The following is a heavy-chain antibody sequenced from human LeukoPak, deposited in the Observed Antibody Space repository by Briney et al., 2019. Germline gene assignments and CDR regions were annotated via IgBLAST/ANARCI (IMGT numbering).Heavy chain of an antibody. D-gene: IGHD6-13*01. Sequence: SETLSLTCAVYGGSFSGYYWSWIRQPPGKGLERIGEINHSGSTNYNPSLKSRVTISVDTSKNQFSLKLSSVTAADTAVYYCARKWRWLSSSWYYTPFDPWGQGTLVTVSS. CDR2: INHSGST. CDR1: GGSFSGYY. V-gene: IGHV4-34*01. CDR3: ARKWRWLSSSWYYTPFDP. J-gene: IGHJ5*02.